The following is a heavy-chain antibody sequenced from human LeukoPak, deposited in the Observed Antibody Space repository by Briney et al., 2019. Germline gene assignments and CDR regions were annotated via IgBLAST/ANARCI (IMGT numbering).Heavy chain of an antibody. CDR2: INHSGGT. D-gene: IGHD1-14*01. CDR3: ARRVAHRSLDY. Sequence: SGTLSLTCAIYGGSFTGYYWSWIRQPPGKGLEWIGEINHSGGTNYNPSLKSRVSISVDTSKNQSSLRLSSVTAADTAVYYCARRVAHRSLDYWGQGTLVTVSS. V-gene: IGHV4-34*01. CDR1: GGSFTGYY. J-gene: IGHJ4*02.